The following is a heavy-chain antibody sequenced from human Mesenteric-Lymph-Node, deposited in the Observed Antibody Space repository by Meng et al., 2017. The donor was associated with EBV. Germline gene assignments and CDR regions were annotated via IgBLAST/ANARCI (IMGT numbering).Heavy chain of an antibody. J-gene: IGHJ4*02. CDR3: ARDRGIAAADY. CDR1: GGSISSSSYY. V-gene: IGHV4-39*07. Sequence: QLQLQESGPGLVKPSETLSLTCTVSGGSISSSSYYWGWIRQPPGKGLEWIGSIYYSGSTYYNPSLKSRVTISVDTSKNQFSLKLSSVTAADTAVYHCARDRGIAAADYWGQGTLVTVSS. D-gene: IGHD6-13*01. CDR2: IYYSGST.